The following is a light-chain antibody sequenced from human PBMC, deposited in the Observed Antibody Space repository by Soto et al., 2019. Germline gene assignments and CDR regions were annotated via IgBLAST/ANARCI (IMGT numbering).Light chain of an antibody. CDR2: GAS. J-gene: IGKJ5*01. Sequence: ESVLMESPGTLSFSPGEGATLSCRAGQSVSSSQLAWYQQKPGQAPRLLVYGASSRATGIPERFSGSVSETDFTLSISRLEPEDFAVYYCQHYGNSPLTFGQGTRLETK. V-gene: IGKV3-20*01. CDR1: QSVSSSQ. CDR3: QHYGNSPLT.